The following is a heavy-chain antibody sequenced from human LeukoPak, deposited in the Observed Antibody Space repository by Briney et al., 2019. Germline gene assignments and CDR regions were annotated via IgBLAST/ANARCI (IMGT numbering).Heavy chain of an antibody. D-gene: IGHD1-26*01. CDR1: GFTFSSYA. Sequence: GGSLRLSCAASGFTFSSYAMHWVRQAPGKGLEWVAVISYDGSNKYYADSVKGRFTISRDNAKNSLYLQMNSLRAEDTAVYYCARRSGSYYHPYWGQGTLVTVSS. CDR2: ISYDGSNK. J-gene: IGHJ4*02. V-gene: IGHV3-30-3*01. CDR3: ARRSGSYYHPY.